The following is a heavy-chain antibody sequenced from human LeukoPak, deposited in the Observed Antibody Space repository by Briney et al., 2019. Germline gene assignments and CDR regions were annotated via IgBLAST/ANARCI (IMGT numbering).Heavy chain of an antibody. D-gene: IGHD4-17*01. CDR1: GYTFTSYG. CDR3: ARDPDYGANGAYYYYGMDV. J-gene: IGHJ6*02. Sequence: ASVKVSCKASGYTFTSYGISWVRQAPGQGLEWMGWIGAYNGNTNYAQKLQGRVTMTTDTSTSTAYMELRSLRSDDTAVYYCARDPDYGANGAYYYYGMDVWGQGTTVTVSS. V-gene: IGHV1-18*01. CDR2: IGAYNGNT.